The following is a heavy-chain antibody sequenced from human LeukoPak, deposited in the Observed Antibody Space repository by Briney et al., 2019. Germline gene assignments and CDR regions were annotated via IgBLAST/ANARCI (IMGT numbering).Heavy chain of an antibody. V-gene: IGHV1-18*01. CDR3: ARGSSYGFSMGY. Sequence: ASVKVSYQASGYTFTNYGINWVRQAPGQGLEWMGWISTYNGDTNYAQKLHGRVTMTTDTSTSTACMELRSLRSDDTALYYCARGSSYGFSMGYWGQGTLVTVSS. CDR2: ISTYNGDT. CDR1: GYTFTNYG. D-gene: IGHD5-18*01. J-gene: IGHJ4*02.